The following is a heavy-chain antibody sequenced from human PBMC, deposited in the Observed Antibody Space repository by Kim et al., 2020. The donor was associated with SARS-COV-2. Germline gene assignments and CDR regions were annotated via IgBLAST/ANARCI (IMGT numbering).Heavy chain of an antibody. CDR3: ATNVATSEPFDY. J-gene: IGHJ4*02. V-gene: IGHV3-23*01. D-gene: IGHD2-15*01. CDR1: GFTFSDHA. Sequence: GGSLRLSCAASGFTFSDHAMTWVRQAPGKGLEWVSAVSETGENTYYADSVKGRFTISRDNSKDTVDLQMNSVTADDAAIYFCATNVATSEPFDYWGQRTLVTISS. CDR2: VSETGENT.